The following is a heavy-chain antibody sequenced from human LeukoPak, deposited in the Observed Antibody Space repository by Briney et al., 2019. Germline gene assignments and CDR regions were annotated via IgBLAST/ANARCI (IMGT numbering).Heavy chain of an antibody. CDR1: GFTFDDYA. D-gene: IGHD2-21*02. CDR3: AKDIALAYCGGDCSLGAFDI. V-gene: IGHV3-9*01. CDR2: ISWSSGSI. Sequence: GGSLRLSCAASGFTFDDYAMHWVRQAPGKGLEWVSGISWSSGSIGYADSVKGRFTISRDNAKNSLYLQMNSLRAEDTAWYYCAKDIALAYCGGDCSLGAFDIWGQGTSVTVSS. J-gene: IGHJ3*02.